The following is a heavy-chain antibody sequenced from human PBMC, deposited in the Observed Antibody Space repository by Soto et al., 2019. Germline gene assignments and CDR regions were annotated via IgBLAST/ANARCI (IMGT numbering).Heavy chain of an antibody. CDR3: ASHNSSGWLYFDS. CDR2: IGSSGRAI. V-gene: IGHV3-11*01. Sequence: QLQLLESGGDLVKPGGSLRLSCAASGFTVSGNDLSWIRQAPGKGLEWVSSIGSSGRAIYYADSVKGRFTISRDNTKDSLYLHMRSLSAEATAIYYCASHNSSGWLYFDSWGQGTLVTVSS. CDR1: GFTVSGND. D-gene: IGHD6-19*01. J-gene: IGHJ4*02.